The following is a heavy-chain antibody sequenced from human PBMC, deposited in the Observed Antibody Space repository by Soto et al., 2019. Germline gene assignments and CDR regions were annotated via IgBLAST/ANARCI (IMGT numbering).Heavy chain of an antibody. V-gene: IGHV3-30*03. CDR3: ARYSGKYQGPLDY. CDR2: ISYDGSNK. J-gene: IGHJ4*02. CDR1: GFTFSHYG. D-gene: IGHD1-26*01. Sequence: QVQLVESGGGVVQPGRSLRLSCAASGFTFSHYGIHWVRQAPGKGLEWLAVISYDGSNKHYADSVKGRFTVSRDNAKNPLHLQMNSLRAEDTAVYFCARYSGKYQGPLDYWGQGTLVTVSS.